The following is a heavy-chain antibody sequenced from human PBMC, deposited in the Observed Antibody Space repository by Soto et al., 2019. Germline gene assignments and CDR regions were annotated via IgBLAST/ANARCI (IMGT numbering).Heavy chain of an antibody. Sequence: QLQLQESGPGLVKPSETLSLTCTVSGGSISSSSYYWGWIRQPPGKGLEWIGSIYYSGSTYYNPSLKSRVTISVDTSKNQFSLKLSSVTAADTAVYYCARHLAAAGYYYYYYMDVWGKGTTVTVSS. J-gene: IGHJ6*03. CDR2: IYYSGST. CDR1: GGSISSSSYY. CDR3: ARHLAAAGYYYYYYMDV. D-gene: IGHD6-13*01. V-gene: IGHV4-39*01.